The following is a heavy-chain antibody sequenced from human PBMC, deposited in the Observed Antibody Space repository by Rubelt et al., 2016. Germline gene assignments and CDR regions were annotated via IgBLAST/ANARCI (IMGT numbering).Heavy chain of an antibody. J-gene: IGHJ4*02. D-gene: IGHD5-24*01. V-gene: IGHV2-70*15. CDR3: ARTILTYRGPESDGYKAVDY. Sequence: QVTLRESGPALVKPTQTLTLTCTFSGFSLSTSGMCVSWIRQPPGKALEWLARIDWDDDKYYSTSLKTRLTIPKATSKNQVVLTMTNMDPVDTATYYCARTILTYRGPESDGYKAVDYWGQGTLVTVSS. CDR2: IDWDDDK. CDR1: GFSLSTSGMC.